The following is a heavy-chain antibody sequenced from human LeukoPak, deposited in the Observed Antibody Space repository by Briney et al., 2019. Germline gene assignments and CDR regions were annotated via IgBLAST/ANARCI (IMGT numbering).Heavy chain of an antibody. D-gene: IGHD1-26*01. CDR2: ISYDGSNK. CDR1: GFTFSSYA. J-gene: IGHJ4*02. V-gene: IGHV3-30*04. Sequence: PGGSLRLSCAASGFTFSSYAMHWVRQAPGKGLEWVAVISYDGSNKYYADSVKGRFTISRDNSKNTLHLQMNSLRAEDTAVYYCAKDTGRGSYTPKPPDYWGQGTLVTVSS. CDR3: AKDTGRGSYTPKPPDY.